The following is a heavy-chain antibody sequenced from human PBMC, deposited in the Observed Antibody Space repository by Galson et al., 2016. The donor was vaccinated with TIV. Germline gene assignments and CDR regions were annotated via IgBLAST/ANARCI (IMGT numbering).Heavy chain of an antibody. CDR2: IRGSGISK. CDR3: AKHFTRYVVSDGVLDV. V-gene: IGHV3-23*01. Sequence: SLRLSCAASGFTFSSYAMGWVRQVPGKGPEWVSTIRGSGISKYYADSVKGRFTISRDNSKSTVYLRMDSLRAEDTAIYYCAKHFTRYVVSDGVLDVWGQGTTVTVS. CDR1: GFTFSSYA. J-gene: IGHJ6*02. D-gene: IGHD3-9*01.